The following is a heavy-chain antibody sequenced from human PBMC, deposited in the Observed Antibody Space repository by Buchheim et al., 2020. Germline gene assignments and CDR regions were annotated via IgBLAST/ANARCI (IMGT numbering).Heavy chain of an antibody. CDR1: GFNFGGYG. CDR3: AKDRYSRSALFNMDV. J-gene: IGHJ6*04. CDR2: ISYDGADD. Sequence: VELVESGGGVVQPGRSLRLSCVASGFNFGGYGIHWVRQTPGKGLEWVAVISYDGADDYYVDSVKGRFTISRDNSKRAVYLQMNSLRPEDTAVYYCAKDRYSRSALFNMDVWGKGT. V-gene: IGHV3-30*18. D-gene: IGHD6-6*01.